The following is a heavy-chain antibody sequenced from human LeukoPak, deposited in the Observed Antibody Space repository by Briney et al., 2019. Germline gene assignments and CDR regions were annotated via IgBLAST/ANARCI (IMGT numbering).Heavy chain of an antibody. V-gene: IGHV1-2*02. D-gene: IGHD2-8*02. CDR3: ARDLYAGSPVVSYYYYMDV. Sequence: GASVKVSCKVSGYTLTELSMHWVRQAPGQGLEWMGWINPNRGDTNYAQNFQGRVTMTGDTSISAAYMELSRLRSDDTAVYYCARDLYAGSPVVSYYYYMDVWGKGTTVIISS. CDR1: GYTLTELS. CDR2: INPNRGDT. J-gene: IGHJ6*03.